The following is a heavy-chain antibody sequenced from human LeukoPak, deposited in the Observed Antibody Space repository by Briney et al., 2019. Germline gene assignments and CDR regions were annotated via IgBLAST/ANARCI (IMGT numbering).Heavy chain of an antibody. CDR3: ARPLYSGSCAY. J-gene: IGHJ4*02. V-gene: IGHV5-51*01. CDR1: GYSFTNYW. CDR2: IYPGDSDT. Sequence: GESLKISCKGSGYSFTNYWIAWVRQMPGKGLEWMGIIYPGDSDTRYSPSFQGQVTISADKSISTAYLQWSSLKASGTAMYYCARPLYSGSCAYWGQGTLVTVSS. D-gene: IGHD1-26*01.